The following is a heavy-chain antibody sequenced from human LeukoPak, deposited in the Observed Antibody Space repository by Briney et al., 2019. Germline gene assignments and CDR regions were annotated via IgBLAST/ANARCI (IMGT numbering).Heavy chain of an antibody. CDR3: ARVMDTAMAIDY. J-gene: IGHJ4*02. Sequence: GGSLRLTCAASGFTVSSNYMSWVRQAPGKGLEWVSVIYSGGSTYYADSVKGRFTISRDNSKNTLYLQMNSLRAEDTAVYYCARVMDTAMAIDYWGQGTLVTVSS. CDR1: GFTVSSNY. CDR2: IYSGGST. D-gene: IGHD5-18*01. V-gene: IGHV3-53*01.